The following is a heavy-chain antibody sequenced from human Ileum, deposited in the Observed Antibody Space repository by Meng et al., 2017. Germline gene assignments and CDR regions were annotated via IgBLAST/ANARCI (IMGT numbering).Heavy chain of an antibody. J-gene: IGHJ4*02. CDR2: AST. Sequence: TLTLTCTFSGFSLSTPGEGVGWLRQPPGKGLEWIGYASTNYNPSLKSRVTISLDTSRNQFSLSLSSVTAADTAVYYCARDHMGSLDYWGQGILVTVSS. CDR3: ARDHMGSLDY. D-gene: IGHD1-26*01. CDR1: GFSLSTPGEG. V-gene: IGHV4-61*08.